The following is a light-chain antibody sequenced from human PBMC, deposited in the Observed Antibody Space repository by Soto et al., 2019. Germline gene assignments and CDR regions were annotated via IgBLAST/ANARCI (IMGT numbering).Light chain of an antibody. J-gene: IGKJ1*01. V-gene: IGKV1-27*01. CDR3: QKYNAAPWT. CDR1: QDISNY. Sequence: DIRMTQSPSSLSASVGDRVTITCRASQDISNYLVWYQQRPGKVPKLLIYAASPLQSGVPSRFSGSGSGTDFTLTISSLQPEDVATYYCQKYNAAPWTFGQGTKVEIK. CDR2: AAS.